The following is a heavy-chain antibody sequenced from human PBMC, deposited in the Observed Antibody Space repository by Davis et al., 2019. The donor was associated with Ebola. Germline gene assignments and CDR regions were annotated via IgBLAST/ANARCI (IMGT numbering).Heavy chain of an antibody. CDR2: INHSGST. CDR1: GGSFSGYY. V-gene: IGHV4-34*01. J-gene: IGHJ6*02. Sequence: GSLRLSCAVYGGSFSGYYWSWIRQPPGKGLEWIGEINHSGSTNYNPSLKSRVTISVDTSKNQFSLKLSSVTAADTAVYYCARGPYLTRIVGATTFYGMDVWGQGTTVTVSS. CDR3: ARGPYLTRIVGATTFYGMDV. D-gene: IGHD1-26*01.